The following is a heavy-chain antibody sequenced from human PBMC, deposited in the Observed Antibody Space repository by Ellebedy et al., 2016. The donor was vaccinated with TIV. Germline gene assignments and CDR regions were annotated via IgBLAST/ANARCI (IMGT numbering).Heavy chain of an antibody. J-gene: IGHJ6*02. V-gene: IGHV3-21*01. CDR3: ARDLLWFGELGYGMDV. Sequence: GESLKISCAASGFTFSSYSMNWVRQAPGKGLEWVSSISSSSSYIYYADSVKGRFTISRDNAKNSLYLQMNSLRAEDTAVYYCARDLLWFGELGYGMDVWGQGTTVTVSS. CDR1: GFTFSSYS. D-gene: IGHD3-10*01. CDR2: ISSSSSYI.